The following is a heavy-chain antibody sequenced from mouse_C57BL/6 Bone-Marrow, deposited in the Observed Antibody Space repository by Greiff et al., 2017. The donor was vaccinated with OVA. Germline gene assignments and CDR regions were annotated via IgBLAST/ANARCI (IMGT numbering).Heavy chain of an antibody. CDR3: ARAPLCYYRPYWCFDV. D-gene: IGHD1-1*01. CDR1: GYAFSSSW. CDR2: IYPGDGDT. Sequence: VQLQESGPELVKPGASVKISCKASGYAFSSSWMNWVKQRPGKGLEWIGRIYPGDGDTNYNGKFKGKATLTADKSSSTAYMQLSSLTSEDSAVYFCARAPLCYYRPYWCFDVWGTGTTVTVSS. V-gene: IGHV1-82*01. J-gene: IGHJ1*03.